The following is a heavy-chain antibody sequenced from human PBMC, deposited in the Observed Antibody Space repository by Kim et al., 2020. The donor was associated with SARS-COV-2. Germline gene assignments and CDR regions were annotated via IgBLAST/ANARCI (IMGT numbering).Heavy chain of an antibody. Sequence: PSLNSRVPISVATSKNHFSLNLSSVTAADTAVYYCARLMITFGGVIAFDIWGQGTMVTVSS. CDR3: ARLMITFGGVIAFDI. D-gene: IGHD3-16*02. J-gene: IGHJ3*02. V-gene: IGHV4-39*01.